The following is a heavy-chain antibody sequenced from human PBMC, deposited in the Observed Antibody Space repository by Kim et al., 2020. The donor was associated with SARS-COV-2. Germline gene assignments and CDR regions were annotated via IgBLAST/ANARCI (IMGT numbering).Heavy chain of an antibody. V-gene: IGHV3-33*05. CDR2: ISYDGSNK. D-gene: IGHD6-13*01. CDR1: GFTFSSYG. J-gene: IGHJ3*02. CDR3: AREGVLYKMYSSSWYGDHNDAFDI. Sequence: GGSLRLSCAASGFTFSSYGMHWVRQAPGKGLEWVAVISYDGSNKYYADSVKGRFTISRDNSKNTLYLQMNSLRTEDTAVYYCAREGVLYKMYSSSWYGDHNDAFDIWGQGTMVTVSS.